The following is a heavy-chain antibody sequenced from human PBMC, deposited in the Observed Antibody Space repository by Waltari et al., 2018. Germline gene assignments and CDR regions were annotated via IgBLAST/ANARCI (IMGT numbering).Heavy chain of an antibody. D-gene: IGHD4-17*01. Sequence: EVQLVESGGGSVQPGGSRRLSCAASGMTVSNYWMNWVRQAPGKGLEWVANIKQDGSEKNYVDSVEGRFSISRDNAQNSLYLQMNSLRAEDTAIYYCVTGLTTVTAKDYFDHWGQGALVTVS. CDR2: IKQDGSEK. J-gene: IGHJ4*02. V-gene: IGHV3-7*01. CDR3: VTGLTTVTAKDYFDH. CDR1: GMTVSNYW.